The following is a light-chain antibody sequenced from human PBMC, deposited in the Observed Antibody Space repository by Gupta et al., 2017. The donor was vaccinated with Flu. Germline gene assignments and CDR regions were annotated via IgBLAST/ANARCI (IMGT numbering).Light chain of an antibody. CDR3: TAWDDSLHGHVV. J-gene: IGLJ2*01. Sequence: QPVLPPPPSASGTPGQRVTISRSGSNSNVGSHNVNWYQHLPGTAPRLLIYSDDRRPSGVPDRFSGSKSGTSASLAISCLQSEDEGDYYCTAWDDSLHGHVVFGGGTTLTVL. CDR1: NSNVGSHN. V-gene: IGLV1-44*01. CDR2: SDD.